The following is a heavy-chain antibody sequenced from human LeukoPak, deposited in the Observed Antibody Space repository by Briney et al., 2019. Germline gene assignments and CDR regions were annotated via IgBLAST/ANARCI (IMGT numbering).Heavy chain of an antibody. J-gene: IGHJ4*02. CDR1: GGSISSGGYY. CDR2: IYYSGST. Sequence: SQTLSLTCTVSGGSISSGGYYWSWIRQHPGKGLEWIGYIYYSGSTYYNPSLKSRVTISVDTSKNQFSLKLSSVTAADTAVYYCARALYYYDSSGYYYSKHFDYWGQGTLSPSPQ. D-gene: IGHD3-22*01. V-gene: IGHV4-31*03. CDR3: ARALYYYDSSGYYYSKHFDY.